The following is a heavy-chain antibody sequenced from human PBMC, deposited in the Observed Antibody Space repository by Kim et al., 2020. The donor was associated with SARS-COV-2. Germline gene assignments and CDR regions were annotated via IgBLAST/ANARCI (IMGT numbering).Heavy chain of an antibody. CDR3: VKVDEEFDN. V-gene: IGHV4-39*07. Sequence: GKTWYAPSLKSRVTLSIDESNNQFFLRLTSVTAADTAVYFCVKVDEEFDNWGQGTLVTVSS. CDR2: GKT. J-gene: IGHJ4*02.